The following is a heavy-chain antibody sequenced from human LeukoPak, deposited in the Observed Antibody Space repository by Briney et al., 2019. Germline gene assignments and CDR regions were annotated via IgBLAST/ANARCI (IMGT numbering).Heavy chain of an antibody. CDR3: AGSILTGYPNFDY. J-gene: IGHJ4*02. D-gene: IGHD3-9*01. CDR2: ISSSSSSI. V-gene: IGHV3-48*04. CDR1: GFTFSISS. Sequence: GGSLRLSCVASGFTFSISSMSWVRQAPGKGLEWVSYISSSSSSIYDADSVRGRFTVSRDNAKNSLYLQMNGLRAEDTAVYYCAGSILTGYPNFDYWGQGTLVTVSS.